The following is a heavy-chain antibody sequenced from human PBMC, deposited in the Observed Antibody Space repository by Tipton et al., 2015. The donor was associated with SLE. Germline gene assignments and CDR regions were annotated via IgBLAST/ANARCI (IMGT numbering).Heavy chain of an antibody. CDR2: IFYTGST. CDR3: ARVTLAYCGGDCHFFDP. D-gene: IGHD2-21*01. V-gene: IGHV4-39*07. CDR1: DGSISSSNYY. J-gene: IGHJ5*02. Sequence: TLSLTCTVSDGSISSSNYYWGWIRQPPGKGPEWIGSIFYTGSTYYNPSPKSRVSFSIDTSKNQFSLKLNSVTAADTAVYYCARVTLAYCGGDCHFFDPWGQGTPVIVSS.